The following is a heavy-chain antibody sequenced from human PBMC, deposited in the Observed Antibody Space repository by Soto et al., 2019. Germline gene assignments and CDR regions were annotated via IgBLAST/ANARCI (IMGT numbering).Heavy chain of an antibody. J-gene: IGHJ6*02. CDR2: IYSNGDT. Sequence: PSETLSLTCSVSSDSMNSGGYYWSWIRQHPGKGLEWIGYIYSNGDTYYNPSLKSRVTISVDTSKNQFSLNLTSVTAADTAVYYCARRGDSSSGYYYYAMDVWGQGTTVTVSS. D-gene: IGHD6-6*01. CDR3: ARRGDSSSGYYYYAMDV. V-gene: IGHV4-31*03. CDR1: SDSMNSGGYY.